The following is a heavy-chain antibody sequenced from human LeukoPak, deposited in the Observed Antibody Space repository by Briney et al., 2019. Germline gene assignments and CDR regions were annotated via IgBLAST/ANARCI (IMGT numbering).Heavy chain of an antibody. CDR1: GFTFSSYA. D-gene: IGHD6-13*01. J-gene: IGHJ4*02. V-gene: IGHV3-30*04. CDR2: ISYDGSNK. CDR3: ARDPGIPAAGTVGYFDY. Sequence: GGSLRLSCAASGFTFSSYAMHWVRQAPGKGLEWVAVISYDGSNKYYADSVKGRFTISRDNSKNTLYLQMNSLRAEDTAVYYCARDPGIPAAGTVGYFDYWGQGTLVTVSS.